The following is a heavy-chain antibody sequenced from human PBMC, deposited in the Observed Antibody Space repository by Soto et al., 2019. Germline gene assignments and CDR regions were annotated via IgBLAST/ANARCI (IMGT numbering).Heavy chain of an antibody. CDR1: GGSISSSSYY. Sequence: SETLSLTCTVSGGSISSSSYYWGWIRQPPGKGLEWIGSIYYSGSTYYNPSLKSRVTISVDTSKNQFSLKLSSVTAADTAVYYCARAWEVSSTYGMDVWGQGTTVTVSS. CDR3: ARAWEVSSTYGMDV. V-gene: IGHV4-39*01. CDR2: IYYSGST. J-gene: IGHJ6*02. D-gene: IGHD2-2*01.